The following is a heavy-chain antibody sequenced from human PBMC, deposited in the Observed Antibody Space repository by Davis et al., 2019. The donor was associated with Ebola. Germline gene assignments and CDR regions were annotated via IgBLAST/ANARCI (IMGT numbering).Heavy chain of an antibody. CDR2: INHSGST. CDR1: GGSFSGYY. D-gene: IGHD5-18*01. CDR3: TRGRRYSYDPPRY. V-gene: IGHV4-34*01. J-gene: IGHJ4*02. Sequence: SETLSLTCAVYGGSFSGYYWSWIRQPPGKGLEWIGEINHSGSTNYNPSLKSRVTIPVDTSKNQFPLKLSSVTAADTAVYYCTRGRRYSYDPPRYWGQGTLVTVSS.